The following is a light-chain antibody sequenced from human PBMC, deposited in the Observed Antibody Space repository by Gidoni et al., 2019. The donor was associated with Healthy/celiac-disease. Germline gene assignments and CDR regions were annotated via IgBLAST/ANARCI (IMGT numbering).Light chain of an antibody. CDR3: NSRDSSGNPYVV. V-gene: IGLV3-19*01. Sequence: SSELTQDPAVSVALGQTARITCQGDSLRSYYASWYQQKPGQAPVLVIYGKNNRPSGIPDRFSGSSSGNTASLTITGAQAEDEADYYCNSRDSSGNPYVVFGGGTKLTVL. CDR2: GKN. J-gene: IGLJ2*01. CDR1: SLRSYY.